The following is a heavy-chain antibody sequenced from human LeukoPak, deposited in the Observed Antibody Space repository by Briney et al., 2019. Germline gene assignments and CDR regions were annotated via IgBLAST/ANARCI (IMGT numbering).Heavy chain of an antibody. Sequence: DPSETLSLTCTVSGGSISFYYWSWIRQPPGKGLEWIGYIFYNGSTNYNPSLKRRLTISVDTSKNQFSLKVRSVTAADTAVYFCARVISPESYFYFFEYYYMDVWGKGATVTVSS. CDR2: IFYNGST. CDR1: GGSISFYY. CDR3: ARVISPESYFYFFEYYYMDV. D-gene: IGHD3-10*01. J-gene: IGHJ6*03. V-gene: IGHV4-59*01.